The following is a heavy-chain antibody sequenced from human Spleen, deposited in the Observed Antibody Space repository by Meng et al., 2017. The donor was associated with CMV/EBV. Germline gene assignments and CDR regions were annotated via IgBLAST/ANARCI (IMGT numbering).Heavy chain of an antibody. CDR1: GESFSDYF. CDR2: IGHGGST. J-gene: IGHJ4*02. CDR3: ARASLFGVVIMDYYFDY. D-gene: IGHD3-3*01. V-gene: IGHV4-34*01. Sequence: YGESFSDYFWNWIRQSPGKGLEWIGDIGHGGSTNYNPSLKSRVTISVDTSKKQFSLRLKSVTTADTAVYYCARASLFGVVIMDYYFDYWGQGSLVTVSS.